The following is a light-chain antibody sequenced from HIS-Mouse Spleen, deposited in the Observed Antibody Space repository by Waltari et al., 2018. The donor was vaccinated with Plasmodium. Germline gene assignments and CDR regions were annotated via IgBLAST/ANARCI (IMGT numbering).Light chain of an antibody. CDR2: CAS. Sequence: EIVMTQSPATLSVSPGERATLSCRASQSVSINLAWSQRKPGQSPMLLIYCASTRATGIPARFSGSGSGTGFTLTISSLQSEDFAVYYCQHYNNWSFTFGPGTKVDIK. CDR1: QSVSIN. J-gene: IGKJ3*01. CDR3: QHYNNWSFT. V-gene: IGKV3-15*01.